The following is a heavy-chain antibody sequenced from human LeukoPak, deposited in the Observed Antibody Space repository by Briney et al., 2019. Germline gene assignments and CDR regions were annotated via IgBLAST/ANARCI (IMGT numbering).Heavy chain of an antibody. V-gene: IGHV3-43*02. CDR2: ISGDGGST. D-gene: IGHD6-19*01. CDR3: AKDIVGTPAWWLGGGGFGY. J-gene: IGHJ4*02. Sequence: PGGSLRLSCAASGFTFDDYAMHWVRQAPGKGLEWVSLISGDGGSTYYADSVKGRFSISRDNSKNSLYLQMNSLRTEDTALYYCAKDIVGTPAWWLGGGGFGYWGQGTLVTVSS. CDR1: GFTFDDYA.